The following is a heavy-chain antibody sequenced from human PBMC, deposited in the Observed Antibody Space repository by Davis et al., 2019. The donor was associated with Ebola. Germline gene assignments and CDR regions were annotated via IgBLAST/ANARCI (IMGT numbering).Heavy chain of an antibody. CDR1: GFTFSSYA. V-gene: IGHV3-74*01. CDR3: ARVGYGDYWRWFDP. J-gene: IGHJ5*02. CDR2: INSDGSST. D-gene: IGHD4-17*01. Sequence: GESLKISCAASGFTFSSYAMSWVRQAPGKGLVWVSRINSDGSSTSYADSVKGRFTISRDNAKNTLYLQMNSLRAEDTAVYYCARVGYGDYWRWFDPWGQGTLVTVSS.